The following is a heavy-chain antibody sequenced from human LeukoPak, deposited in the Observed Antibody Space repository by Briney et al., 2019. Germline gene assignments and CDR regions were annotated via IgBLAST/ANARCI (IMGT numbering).Heavy chain of an antibody. D-gene: IGHD6-13*01. CDR1: GFTFSSYA. CDR3: ARVRYSSSWYSYYYYYYMDV. Sequence: GGSLRLSCAASGFTFSSYAMHWVRQAPGKGLEYVSAISSNGGSTYYANSVKGRFTISRDNSKNTLYLQMGSLRAEDMAVYYCARVRYSSSWYSYYYYYYMDVWGKGTTVTISS. V-gene: IGHV3-64*01. CDR2: ISSNGGST. J-gene: IGHJ6*03.